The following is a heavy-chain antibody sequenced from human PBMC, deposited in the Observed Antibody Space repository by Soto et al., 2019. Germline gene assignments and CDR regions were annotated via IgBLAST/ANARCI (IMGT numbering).Heavy chain of an antibody. J-gene: IGHJ4*02. CDR3: ARGSVVAATLFDY. D-gene: IGHD2-15*01. Sequence: QVQLQESGPGLVKPSQTLSLTCTVSGGYISSGGYYWSWIRQLPGKGLEWIGYIYYSGSTYYNPSLMSRVTISVDTSKNQFSLKLSSVTAADTAVYYCARGSVVAATLFDYWGQGTLVTVSS. CDR1: GGYISSGGYY. V-gene: IGHV4-31*03. CDR2: IYYSGST.